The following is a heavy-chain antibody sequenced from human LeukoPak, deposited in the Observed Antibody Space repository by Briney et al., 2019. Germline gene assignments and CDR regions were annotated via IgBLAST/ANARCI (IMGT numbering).Heavy chain of an antibody. CDR3: AKSKVVAATMGRFYY. J-gene: IGHJ4*02. Sequence: GGSLTLSCAPTAFTLRSDAMDWVSLARRKGMEWVSSISGSEGSKYYADSVKGRFTISRDNSKNPLYLQMNSLRAEDTAVYYCAKSKVVAATMGRFYYWGQGTLVTVSS. V-gene: IGHV3-23*01. CDR1: AFTLRSDA. D-gene: IGHD2-15*01. CDR2: ISGSEGSK.